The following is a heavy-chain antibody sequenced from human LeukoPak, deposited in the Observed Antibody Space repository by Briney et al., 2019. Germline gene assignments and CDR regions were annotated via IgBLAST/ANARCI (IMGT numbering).Heavy chain of an antibody. D-gene: IGHD2-8*02. J-gene: IGHJ3*01. CDR3: ARNRTTTGVIERVDVFDV. Sequence: SETLSLTCTVSGDSISSRSYYLGWIRQPPGKGLEWIGSIYYYGGTYYNPSLKSRITISVDTSKSQISLKLSSLTAADTAVYYCARNRTTTGVIERVDVFDVWGQGTIVTVSS. V-gene: IGHV4-39*01. CDR1: GDSISSRSYY. CDR2: IYYYGGT.